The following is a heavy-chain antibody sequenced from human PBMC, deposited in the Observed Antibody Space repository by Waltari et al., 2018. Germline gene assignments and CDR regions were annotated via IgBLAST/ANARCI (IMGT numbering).Heavy chain of an antibody. V-gene: IGHV4-39*01. J-gene: IGHJ3*01. Sequence: QLQLQESGPGLVKPSETLSLTCSVSGGSITSNRHYWVWIRQPPGQGLEWSGTMSYSGATYRSPALNSRVTISRDTAKNQLSLKLASMTAADTAVYFCATYLGASLGTAAFDVWGQGTMVTVSS. D-gene: IGHD1-1*01. CDR3: ATYLGASLGTAAFDV. CDR1: GGSITSNRHY. CDR2: MSYSGAT.